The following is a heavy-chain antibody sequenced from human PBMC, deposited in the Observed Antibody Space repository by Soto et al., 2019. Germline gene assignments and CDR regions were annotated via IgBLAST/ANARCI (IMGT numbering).Heavy chain of an antibody. CDR2: IYWDDDK. CDR3: ADSQPTDVNLTEYYFAFDS. J-gene: IGHJ3*02. CDR1: GFSLSTSGVG. Sequence: QITLKESGPTLVKPTQTLTLTCTFSGFSLSTSGVGVGWIRQPPGKTLEWLALIYWDDDKRYSPTMKRSLTITKDASKIPVILTMSNIDPVVTATYNCADSQPTDVNLTEYYFAFDSWCQGTMVTDSS. D-gene: IGHD3-9*01. V-gene: IGHV2-5*02.